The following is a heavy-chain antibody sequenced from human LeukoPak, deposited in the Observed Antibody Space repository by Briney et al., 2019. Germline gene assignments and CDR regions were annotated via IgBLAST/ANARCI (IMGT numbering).Heavy chain of an antibody. Sequence: GGSLRLSCAASGFTFSTYSMNWVRQAPGKGLEWVSGINWSGGSTGYADSVKGRFTISRDNAKNSLYLQMNSLRAEDTALYYCARGDSSGYYYFDYWGQGTLVTVSS. V-gene: IGHV3-20*04. D-gene: IGHD3-22*01. CDR2: INWSGGST. CDR1: GFTFSTYS. CDR3: ARGDSSGYYYFDY. J-gene: IGHJ4*02.